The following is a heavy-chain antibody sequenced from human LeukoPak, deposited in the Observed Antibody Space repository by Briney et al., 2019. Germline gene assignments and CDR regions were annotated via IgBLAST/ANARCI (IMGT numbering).Heavy chain of an antibody. CDR1: GFTFSSYA. J-gene: IGHJ4*02. Sequence: GGSLRLSCAASGFTFSSYAMHWVRQAPGKGLEWVAVISYDGSNKYYADPVKGRFTISRDNSKNTLYLQMNSLRAEDTAVYYCARGAPRDGYNLADYWGQGTLVTVSS. CDR2: ISYDGSNK. CDR3: ARGAPRDGYNLADY. V-gene: IGHV3-30*04. D-gene: IGHD5-24*01.